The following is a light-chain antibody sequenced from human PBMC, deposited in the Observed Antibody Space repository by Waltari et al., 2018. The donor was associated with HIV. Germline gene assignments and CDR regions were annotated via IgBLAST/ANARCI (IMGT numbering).Light chain of an antibody. CDR3: SSYTSSATGVL. J-gene: IGLJ2*01. CDR2: EVT. CDR1: SSAIGGYNF. V-gene: IGLV2-14*01. Sequence: QSALTQPASVSGSPGQSITISCTRTSSAIGGYNFVSWYQQHPGRAPRLMIYEVTSRPSGVSNRFSGSRSGNTASLTISGLQAEDEADYYCSSYTSSATGVLFGGGTTLTVL.